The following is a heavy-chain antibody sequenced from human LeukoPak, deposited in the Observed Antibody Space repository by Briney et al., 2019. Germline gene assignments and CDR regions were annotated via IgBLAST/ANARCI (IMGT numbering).Heavy chain of an antibody. CDR2: IRPEGTTT. D-gene: IGHD3-9*01. CDR1: GFTFSTYW. CDR3: ARDLDWILFDY. J-gene: IGHJ4*02. Sequence: GESLRLSCAASGFTFSTYWMHWVRQAPGKGLVWVARIRPEGTTTAYADSVKGRFTISRDNAKNTLFLQMNSLSAEDTAVYYCARDLDWILFDYWGQGTLVTVSS. V-gene: IGHV3-74*03.